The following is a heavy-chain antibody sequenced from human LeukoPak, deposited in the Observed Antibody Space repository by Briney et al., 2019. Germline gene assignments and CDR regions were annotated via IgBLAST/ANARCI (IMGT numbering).Heavy chain of an antibody. V-gene: IGHV6-1*01. CDR3: ARRAVTVRNAFDI. CDR2: TYYSSKWYN. D-gene: IGHD6-19*01. CDR1: GDSVSSNSAA. J-gene: IGHJ3*02. Sequence: SQTLSLTCAISGDSVSSNSAAWNWIRQSPSRGLEWLGRTYYSSKWYNDYAVSVKSRIIINPDTSKNQFTLQLNSVTPEDTAVYYCARRAVTVRNAFDIWGQGTRVTVSS.